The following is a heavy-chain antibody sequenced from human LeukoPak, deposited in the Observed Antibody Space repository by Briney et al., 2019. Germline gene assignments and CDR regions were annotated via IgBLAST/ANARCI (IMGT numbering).Heavy chain of an antibody. CDR2: ISSSSSTI. D-gene: IGHD1/OR15-1a*01. CDR1: GFTFSSYS. Sequence: RGSLRLSCAASGFTFSSYSMNWVRQAPGKGLEWVSYISSSSSTIYYADSVKGRFTISRDNAKNSLYLQMNSLRAEDTAVYYCARSYNWNRSYNWFDPWGQGTLVTVSS. CDR3: ARSYNWNRSYNWFDP. J-gene: IGHJ5*02. V-gene: IGHV3-48*04.